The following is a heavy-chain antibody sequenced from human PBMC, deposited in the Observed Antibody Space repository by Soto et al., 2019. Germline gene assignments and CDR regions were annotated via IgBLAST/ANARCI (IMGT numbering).Heavy chain of an antibody. CDR3: AREDVYYDILTGYSYYFDY. D-gene: IGHD3-9*01. V-gene: IGHV3-21*01. Sequence: PGGSLRLSCAASGFTFSRYSMNWVRQAPGKGLEWVSSISSSSSYIYYADSVKGRFTISRDNAKNSLYLQMNSLRAEDTAVYYCAREDVYYDILTGYSYYFDYWGQGTLVTVSS. CDR2: ISSSSSYI. J-gene: IGHJ4*02. CDR1: GFTFSRYS.